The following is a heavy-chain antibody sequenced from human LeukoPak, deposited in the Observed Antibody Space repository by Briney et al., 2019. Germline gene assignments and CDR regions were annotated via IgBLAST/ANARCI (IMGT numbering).Heavy chain of an antibody. Sequence: KPSETLSLTCAVSGGSISSSNWWSWVRQPPGKGLEWIGEIYHSGSTNYNPSLKSRVTISVDKSKNQFSLKLSSVTAADTAVYYCARRVIAVAGTGLGYWGQGTLVTVS. CDR2: IYHSGST. V-gene: IGHV4-4*02. J-gene: IGHJ4*02. CDR1: GGSISSSNW. CDR3: ARRVIAVAGTGLGY. D-gene: IGHD6-19*01.